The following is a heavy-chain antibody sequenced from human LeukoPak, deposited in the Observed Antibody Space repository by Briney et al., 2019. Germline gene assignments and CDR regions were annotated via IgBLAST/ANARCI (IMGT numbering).Heavy chain of an antibody. CDR3: ARVHSSGWYSIDY. V-gene: IGHV3-30-3*01. CDR2: ILYVGSNK. CDR1: GFTFSTYS. D-gene: IGHD6-19*01. J-gene: IGHJ4*02. Sequence: GRSLRLSCAASGFTFSTYSMHWVRQAPGKGLEWVAVILYVGSNKYYAGSVKGRFTISRDDSKNTLCLQMNSVRVEDTAMYYCARVHSSGWYSIDYWGQGTLVTVSS.